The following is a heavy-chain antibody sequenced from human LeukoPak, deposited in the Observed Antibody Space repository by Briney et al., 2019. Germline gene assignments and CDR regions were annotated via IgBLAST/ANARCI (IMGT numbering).Heavy chain of an antibody. Sequence: SETLSLTCTVSGGSISSYYWSWIRQPPGKGLEWIGYIYYSGSTNYNPSLKSRVTISVDTSKNQFSLKLSSVTAADTAVYYCARHTYLPYSSSWTTPLDYWGQGTLVTVSS. CDR1: GGSISSYY. CDR3: ARHTYLPYSSSWTTPLDY. V-gene: IGHV4-59*08. J-gene: IGHJ4*02. CDR2: IYYSGST. D-gene: IGHD6-13*01.